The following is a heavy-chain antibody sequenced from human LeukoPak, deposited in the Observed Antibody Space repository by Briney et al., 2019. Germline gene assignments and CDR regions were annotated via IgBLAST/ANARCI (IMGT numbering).Heavy chain of an antibody. CDR1: GYTFTY. CDR3: APVRGGDYFDY. CDR2: INPNSGDT. D-gene: IGHD2-2*01. J-gene: IGHJ4*02. Sequence: ASVKVSCKTSGYTFTYMRWVRQAPGQGLEWMGWINPNSGDTDYAQNFQGRVTMTRDTSISTAYMELSRLRSDDTAVYYCAPVRGGDYFDYWGQGTLVTVSS. V-gene: IGHV1-2*02.